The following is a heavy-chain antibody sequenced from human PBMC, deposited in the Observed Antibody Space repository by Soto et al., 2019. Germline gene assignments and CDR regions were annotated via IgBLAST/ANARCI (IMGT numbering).Heavy chain of an antibody. V-gene: IGHV3-21*01. Sequence: EVQLVESGGGLVKPGGSLRLSCAASGFTXSSYSMNWVRQAPGKGLEWVSSISSSSSYIYYADSVKGRFTISRDNAKNSLYLQMNSLRAEDTAVYYCARDTDRRYYDFWSGLSGAFDIWGQGTMVTVSS. CDR1: GFTXSSYS. CDR3: ARDTDRRYYDFWSGLSGAFDI. CDR2: ISSSSSYI. J-gene: IGHJ3*02. D-gene: IGHD3-3*01.